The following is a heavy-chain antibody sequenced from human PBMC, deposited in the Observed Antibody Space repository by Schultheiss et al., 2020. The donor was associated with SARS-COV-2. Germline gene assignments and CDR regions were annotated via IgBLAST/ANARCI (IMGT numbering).Heavy chain of an antibody. CDR1: GFTVSSNY. CDR3: ARASPLEWLSLPYYYYGMDV. Sequence: GGSLRLSCAASGFTVSSNYMSWVRQAPGKGLEWVSVIYSGGSTYYADSVKGRFTISRDNYKNTLYLQMNSLRAEDTAVYYCARASPLEWLSLPYYYYGMDVWGQGTTVTVSS. V-gene: IGHV3-66*02. D-gene: IGHD3-3*01. J-gene: IGHJ6*02. CDR2: IYSGGST.